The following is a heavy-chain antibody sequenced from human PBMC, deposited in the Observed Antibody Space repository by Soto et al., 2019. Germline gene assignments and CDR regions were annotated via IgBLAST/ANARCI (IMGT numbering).Heavy chain of an antibody. Sequence: SVKVSCKASGGTFSSYAISWGRQAPGQGLEWMGGIIPIFGTANYAQKFQGRVTITADESTSTAYMELSSLRSEDTAVYYCARDVTHSSGWYSGGYGMDVWGQGTTVTVSS. CDR3: ARDVTHSSGWYSGGYGMDV. CDR2: IIPIFGTA. D-gene: IGHD6-19*01. V-gene: IGHV1-69*13. CDR1: GGTFSSYA. J-gene: IGHJ6*02.